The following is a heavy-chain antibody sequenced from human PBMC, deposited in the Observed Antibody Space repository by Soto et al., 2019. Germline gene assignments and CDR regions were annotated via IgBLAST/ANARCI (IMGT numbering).Heavy chain of an antibody. D-gene: IGHD2-15*01. CDR2: VFPGDSDT. J-gene: IGHJ4*02. CDR1: GYNFTNYW. Sequence: PGESLKISCTDTGYNFTNYWVSWVFLMPFKCQEWMGIVFPGDSDTRYNPSFQGHFTFSADQSTGTAFLHWTSLKAPDTDTYYCASRNIYCSGDDCYGTNDLDFWGQGTKLTVS. CDR3: ASRNIYCSGDDCYGTNDLDF. V-gene: IGHV5-51*01.